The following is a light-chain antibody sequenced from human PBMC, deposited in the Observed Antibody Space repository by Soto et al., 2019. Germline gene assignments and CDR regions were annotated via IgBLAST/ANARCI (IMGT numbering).Light chain of an antibody. CDR2: GAS. V-gene: IGKV3-15*01. CDR1: QSVSSN. J-gene: IGKJ4*01. Sequence: EIVMTHSPATLSVSPGERVTLSCRASQSVSSNLAWYQHKPGQAPRLLIFGASTRATGVPARFSGSGSGTEFNLTISSLQSEDFAVYYCQQYEKWPLTFGGGTKVEIK. CDR3: QQYEKWPLT.